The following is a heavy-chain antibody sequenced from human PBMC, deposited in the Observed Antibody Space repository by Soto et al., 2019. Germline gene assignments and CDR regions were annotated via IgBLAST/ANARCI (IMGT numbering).Heavy chain of an antibody. J-gene: IGHJ6*02. CDR1: GFTFSSYG. CDR3: ARDPIDIVVVPAPNGMDV. V-gene: IGHV3-33*01. Sequence: GGSLRLSCAASGFTFSSYGMHWVRQAPGKGLEWVAVIWYDGSNKYYADSVKGRFTISRDNSKNTLYLQMNSLRAEDTAVYYCARDPIDIVVVPAPNGMDVWGQGTTVTVSS. CDR2: IWYDGSNK. D-gene: IGHD2-2*01.